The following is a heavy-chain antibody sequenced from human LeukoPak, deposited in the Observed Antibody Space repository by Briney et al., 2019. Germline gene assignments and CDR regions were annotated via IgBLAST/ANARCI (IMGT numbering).Heavy chain of an antibody. D-gene: IGHD2-15*01. Sequence: PSGTLSLTCAVSGGSISSSNWWSWVRQPPGKGLEWIGEIYHSGSTNYNPSLKSRVTISVDKSKNQSSLKLSSVTAADTAVYYCAGPSYCSGGSCYPGAYGMDVWGKGTTVTVSS. V-gene: IGHV4-4*02. CDR1: GGSISSSNW. J-gene: IGHJ6*04. CDR3: AGPSYCSGGSCYPGAYGMDV. CDR2: IYHSGST.